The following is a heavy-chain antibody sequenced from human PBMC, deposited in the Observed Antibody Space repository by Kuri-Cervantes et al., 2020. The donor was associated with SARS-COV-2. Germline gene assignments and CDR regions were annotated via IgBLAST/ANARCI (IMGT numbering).Heavy chain of an antibody. CDR2: INHSGST. CDR3: AREAYGDYDEATRREIDYYYYMDV. J-gene: IGHJ6*03. Sequence: GSLRLSCAVYGGSFSGYYWSWIRQPPGKGLEWIGEINHSGSTNYNPSLKSRVTISVDTSKNQFSLKLSSVTAADAAVYYYAREAYGDYDEATRREIDYYYYMDVWGKGTTVTVSS. V-gene: IGHV4-34*01. D-gene: IGHD4-17*01. CDR1: GGSFSGYY.